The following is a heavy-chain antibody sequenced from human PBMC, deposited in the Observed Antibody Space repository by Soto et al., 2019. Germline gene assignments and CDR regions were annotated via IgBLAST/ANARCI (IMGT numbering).Heavy chain of an antibody. CDR2: IYYSGST. V-gene: IGHV4-59*01. D-gene: IGHD6-13*01. J-gene: IGHJ6*03. Sequence: SETLSLTCTVSGGSISSYYWSWIRQPPGKGLEWIGYIYYSGSTNYNPSLKSRVTISVDTSKNQFSLKLSSVTAADTAVYYCAREAADQGDYYYYYMHVWGKGTTVTVSS. CDR3: AREAADQGDYYYYYMHV. CDR1: GGSISSYY.